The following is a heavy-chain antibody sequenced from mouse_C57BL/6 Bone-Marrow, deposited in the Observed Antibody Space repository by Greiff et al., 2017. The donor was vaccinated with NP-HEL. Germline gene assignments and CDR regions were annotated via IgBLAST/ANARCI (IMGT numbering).Heavy chain of an antibody. CDR1: GYTFTSYW. CDR2: INPSNGGT. V-gene: IGHV1-53*01. CDR3: ARGYLYDSRGLYAMDY. J-gene: IGHJ4*01. D-gene: IGHD2-4*01. Sequence: QVQLQQSGTELVKPGASVKLSCKASGYTFTSYWMHWVKQRPGQGLEWIGNINPSNGGTNYNEKFKSKATLTVDKSSSTAYMQLSSLTSEDSAVYYCARGYLYDSRGLYAMDYWGQGTSVTVSS.